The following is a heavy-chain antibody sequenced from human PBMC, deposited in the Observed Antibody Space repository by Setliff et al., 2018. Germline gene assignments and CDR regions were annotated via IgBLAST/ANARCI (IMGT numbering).Heavy chain of an antibody. V-gene: IGHV1-18*01. CDR2: ISPYNEKT. D-gene: IGHD5-12*01. CDR1: GYNFITFG. Sequence: GASVKVSCKTSGYNFITFGISWVRQAPGQGLEWMGWISPYNEKTNYAEKFQGRVTMTTDTSTTTVYMEVASLRSDDTAVYYCVRGPGPSVVVAMPLDRWGQGTLVTVSS. CDR3: VRGPGPSVVVAMPLDR. J-gene: IGHJ5*02.